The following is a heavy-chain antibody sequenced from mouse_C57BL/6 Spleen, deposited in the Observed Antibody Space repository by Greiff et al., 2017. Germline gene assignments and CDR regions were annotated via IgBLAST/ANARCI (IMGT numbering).Heavy chain of an antibody. CDR1: GYTFTDYE. Sequence: VQLQQSGAELVRPGASVTLSCKASGYTFTDYEMPWVKQTPVHGLEWIGAIDPETGGTAYTQKFKGKAILTADKSSSTAYMELRSLTSEDSAGYYCTRWDVHFDYWGQGTTLTVSS. CDR3: TRWDVHFDY. CDR2: IDPETGGT. J-gene: IGHJ2*01. V-gene: IGHV1-15*01. D-gene: IGHD4-1*01.